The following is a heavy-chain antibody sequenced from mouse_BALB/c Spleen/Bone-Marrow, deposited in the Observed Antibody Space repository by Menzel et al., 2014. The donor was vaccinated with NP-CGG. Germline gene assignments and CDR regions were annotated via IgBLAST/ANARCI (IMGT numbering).Heavy chain of an antibody. CDR1: GYSFTGYF. J-gene: IGHJ2*01. CDR2: INPYNGDT. V-gene: IGHV1-20*02. CDR3: ARDYYDYYFDY. D-gene: IGHD2-4*01. Sequence: VQLQQSGPELVKPGASVKISCKASGYSFTGYFMNWVMQSHGKSLEWIGRINPYNGDTFYNQKYKGKATLTVDKSSSTARMELRSLASEDSAVYYCARDYYDYYFDYWGQGTTLTVSS.